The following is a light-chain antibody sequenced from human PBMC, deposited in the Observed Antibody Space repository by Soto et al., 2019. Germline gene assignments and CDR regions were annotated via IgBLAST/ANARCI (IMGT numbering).Light chain of an antibody. CDR3: YQRSNRQRYT. CDR2: DAS. CDR1: QSVSSY. Sequence: EIVLTQSPATLSLSPGERATLSCRASQSVSSYLAWYQQKPGQAPRLLIYDASNRATGIPARFSGSGSGADFTITISSLEPEDVSGYYCYQRSNRQRYTFGQGTKLEIK. J-gene: IGKJ2*01. V-gene: IGKV3-11*01.